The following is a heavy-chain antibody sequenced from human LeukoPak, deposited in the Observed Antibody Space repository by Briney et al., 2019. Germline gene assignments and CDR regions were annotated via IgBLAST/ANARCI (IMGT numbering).Heavy chain of an antibody. J-gene: IGHJ3*02. Sequence: GGSLRLSCAASGFTFSNNAMSWVRQAPGKGLEWVSAISDSGGNTYYTDSVKGRFTISRDSSKNTLYLHMNSLRAEDTAVYYCAKFASTSCCQSAFDIWGQGTMVTVSS. CDR3: AKFASTSCCQSAFDI. CDR2: ISDSGGNT. V-gene: IGHV3-23*01. D-gene: IGHD2-2*01. CDR1: GFTFSNNA.